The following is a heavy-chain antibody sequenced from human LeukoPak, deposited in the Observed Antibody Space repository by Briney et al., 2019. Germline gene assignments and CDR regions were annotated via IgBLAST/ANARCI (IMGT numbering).Heavy chain of an antibody. V-gene: IGHV3-66*01. CDR3: AGSPFSSSSAGTY. J-gene: IGHJ4*02. D-gene: IGHD6-6*01. Sequence: GGSLRLSCAASGVSVSSNHMSWVRQALGKGLEWVSVIYSDGSTNYADSVRGRFTISRDNSENTLYLQMNSLRVEDTAVYHCAGSPFSSSSAGTYWGQGTLVTVSS. CDR2: IYSDGST. CDR1: GVSVSSNH.